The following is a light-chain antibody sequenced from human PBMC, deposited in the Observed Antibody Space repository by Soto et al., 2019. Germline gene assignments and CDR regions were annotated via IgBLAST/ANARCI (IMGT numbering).Light chain of an antibody. CDR2: AAS. CDR1: QDISNW. CDR3: QQADTFPLT. V-gene: IGKV1-12*01. J-gene: IGKJ4*01. Sequence: DIQMTQSPPFVSASVGDTVTITCRASQDISNWLAWYQQKPGKAPRFLIFAASSLHSGVPSRFSGSGSGTDFTLTISSLQPEDFATYYCQQADTFPLTFGGGTKVQIK.